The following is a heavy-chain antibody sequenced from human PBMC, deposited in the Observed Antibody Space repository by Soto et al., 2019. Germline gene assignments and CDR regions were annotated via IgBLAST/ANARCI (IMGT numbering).Heavy chain of an antibody. CDR1: GFTFSSYA. D-gene: IGHD3-22*01. J-gene: IGHJ4*02. V-gene: IGHV3-23*01. Sequence: GGSLRLSCAASGFTFSSYAMSWVRQAPGKGLEWVSAISGSGGSTYYADSVKGRFTISRDNSKNTLYLQMNSLRAEDTAVYYCAKASEDYYDSSGYSGYFDYWGQGT. CDR3: AKASEDYYDSSGYSGYFDY. CDR2: ISGSGGST.